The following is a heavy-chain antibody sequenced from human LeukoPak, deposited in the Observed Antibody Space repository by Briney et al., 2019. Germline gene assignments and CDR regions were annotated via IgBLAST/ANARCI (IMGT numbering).Heavy chain of an antibody. J-gene: IGHJ5*02. CDR1: GFTFSSYA. CDR2: ISYDGSNK. V-gene: IGHV3-30*04. Sequence: GGSLRLSCAASGFTFSSYAMHWVRQAPGKGLEWVAVISYDGSNKYYADSVRGRFTISRDNSKNTLYLQMNGLRAEDTAVYYCAKEETTWFDPWGQGTLVTVSS. CDR3: AKEETTWFDP. D-gene: IGHD1-1*01.